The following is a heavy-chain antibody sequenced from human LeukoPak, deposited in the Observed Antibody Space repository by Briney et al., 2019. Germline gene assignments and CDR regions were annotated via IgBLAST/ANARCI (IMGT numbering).Heavy chain of an antibody. D-gene: IGHD6-6*01. CDR1: GFTFSSYG. CDR2: INQDGSEE. V-gene: IGHV3-7*01. Sequence: GGSLRLSCAASGFTFSSYGMHWVRQAPGKGLEWVANINQDGSEEHYVDSVKGRFTISRDNAKNSVHLQISSLRAEGTAMYYCATSFIAARLYWGQGALVTVSS. CDR3: ATSFIAARLY. J-gene: IGHJ4*02.